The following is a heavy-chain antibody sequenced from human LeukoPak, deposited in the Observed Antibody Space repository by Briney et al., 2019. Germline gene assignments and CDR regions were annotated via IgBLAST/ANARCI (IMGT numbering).Heavy chain of an antibody. CDR2: ISYDGSNK. CDR1: GFTFSSYA. J-gene: IGHJ5*02. V-gene: IGHV3-30-3*01. D-gene: IGHD6-13*01. Sequence: GGSLRLSCAASGFTFSSYAMHWVRQAPGKGLEWVAVISYDGSNKYYADSVKGRFTISRDNSKNTLYLQMNSLRAEDTAVYYCAREKRYSKNWFGPWGQGTLVTVSS. CDR3: AREKRYSKNWFGP.